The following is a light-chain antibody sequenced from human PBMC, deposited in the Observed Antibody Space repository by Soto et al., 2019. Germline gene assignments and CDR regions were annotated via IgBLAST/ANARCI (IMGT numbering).Light chain of an antibody. J-gene: IGLJ2*01. CDR1: SNDVGGYNY. CDR3: SSYTGSDVVV. CDR2: DVS. V-gene: IGLV2-14*01. Sequence: QSALTQPASVSGSPGQSITISCTGTSNDVGGYNYVSWYQQPPGKAPKLMIYDVSNRPSGVSNRFSGSKSGNTASLTISGLQAEDEAYYYCSSYTGSDVVVFGGGTKVTVL.